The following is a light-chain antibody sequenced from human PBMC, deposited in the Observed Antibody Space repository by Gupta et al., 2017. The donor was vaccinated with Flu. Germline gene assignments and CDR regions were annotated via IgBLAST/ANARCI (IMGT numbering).Light chain of an antibody. CDR2: AAS. CDR3: LQSDSTHNT. J-gene: IGKJ4*01. V-gene: IGKV1-39*01. CDR1: QSISSY. Sequence: DIQMTQSPSSLSASVGDRVTITCRASQSISSYLYWYQQKPGKAPKLLIYAASSLQSGVPSRFSGSGSGTXFTLTIXRLQPEDFAAYYCLQSDSTHNTFGXGTKVEIK.